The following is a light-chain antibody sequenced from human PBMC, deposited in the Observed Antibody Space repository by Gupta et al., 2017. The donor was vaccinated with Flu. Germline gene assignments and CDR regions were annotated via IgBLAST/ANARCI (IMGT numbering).Light chain of an antibody. CDR3: SSYAGSLIGV. J-gene: IGLJ2*01. CDR1: SSDVGGYNY. Sequence: QCALTQPPSASGSPGQSVTISCTGTSSDVGGYNYVSWYQQHPGKAPKLMIYEVSKRPSGVPDRFSGSKSGNTASLTVSGLQAEDEADYYCSSYAGSLIGVFGGGTKLTVL. V-gene: IGLV2-8*01. CDR2: EVS.